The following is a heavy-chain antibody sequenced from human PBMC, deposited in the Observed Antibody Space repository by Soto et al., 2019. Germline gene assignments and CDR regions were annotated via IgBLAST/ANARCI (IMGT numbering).Heavy chain of an antibody. Sequence: PGGSLRLSCAASGFTFSSYAMSWVRQAPGKGLEWVSAISGSGASTYYVDSVKGRFTISRDNAKNSLYLQMNSLRAEDTAVYYCARERLVVPAAMGNYYYYMDVWGKGTTVTVSS. CDR3: ARERLVVPAAMGNYYYYMDV. J-gene: IGHJ6*03. V-gene: IGHV3-23*01. CDR2: ISGSGAST. CDR1: GFTFSSYA. D-gene: IGHD2-2*01.